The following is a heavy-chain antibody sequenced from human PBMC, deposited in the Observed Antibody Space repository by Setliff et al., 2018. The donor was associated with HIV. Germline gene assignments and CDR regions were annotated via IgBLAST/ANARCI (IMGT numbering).Heavy chain of an antibody. V-gene: IGHV4-4*09. J-gene: IGHJ4*02. Sequence: KPSETLSLTCVVSDDSFSNYDWTWIRQSPGKALEWIGYISSSGTTTYNPSLRSRVTISIETSNTRFSLWLRSATAADAATYFCARLGRAIDDGGSSLRLDFWGQGMPVTVSS. CDR2: ISSSGTT. CDR3: ARLGRAIDDGGSSLRLDF. CDR1: DDSFSNYD. D-gene: IGHD2-21*01.